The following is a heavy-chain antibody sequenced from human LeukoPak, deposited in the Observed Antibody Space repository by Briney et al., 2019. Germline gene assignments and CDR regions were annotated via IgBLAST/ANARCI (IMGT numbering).Heavy chain of an antibody. CDR3: ARGPYDSSGSYFDY. CDR2: IWYDGSNK. CDR1: GFTFRSYG. D-gene: IGHD3-22*01. J-gene: IGHJ4*02. V-gene: IGHV3-33*01. Sequence: GSSLTLFYAAPGFTFRSYGMHWVRQAPGKGLEWVAFIWYDGSNKYYAESVKGRFTISRDNSKNTLYLQMNSLRAEDTAVYSCARGPYDSSGSYFDYWGQGSLVTVSS.